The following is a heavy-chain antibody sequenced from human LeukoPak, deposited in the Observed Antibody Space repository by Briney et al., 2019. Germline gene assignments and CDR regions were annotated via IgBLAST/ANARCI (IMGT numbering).Heavy chain of an antibody. CDR1: GFTFSSYA. CDR3: ARDPRTVQI. J-gene: IGHJ4*02. CDR2: ISGNGRDI. V-gene: IGHV3-21*05. Sequence: PGGSLRLSCVVSGFTFSSYAMSWVRQAPGRGPEWLSYISGNGRDIQYADSVKGRFTISRDNAKNLLSLQMDSLRVEDTAIYYCARDPRTVQIWGQGTLVTVSS. D-gene: IGHD1-1*01.